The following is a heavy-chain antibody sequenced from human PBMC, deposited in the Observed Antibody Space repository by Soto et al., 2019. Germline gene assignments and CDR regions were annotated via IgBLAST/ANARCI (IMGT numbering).Heavy chain of an antibody. V-gene: IGHV3-30*19. CDR1: GFSLSSYG. J-gene: IGHJ4*02. D-gene: IGHD2-2*01. CDR3: VRELGFSSTWPAY. Sequence: QVQLVESEGGVVQPGRSLRLSCAASGFSLSSYGMHWVRQAPGKGLEWVADSSFDGSDAHYADSVKGRFTISRDSSTLYLQMNSLRGDDTATYFCVRELGFSSTWPAYWGQGTLVTVSS. CDR2: SSFDGSDA.